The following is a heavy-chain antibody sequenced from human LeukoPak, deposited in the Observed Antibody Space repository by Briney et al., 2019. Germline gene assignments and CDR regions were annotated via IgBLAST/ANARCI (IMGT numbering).Heavy chain of an antibody. V-gene: IGHV4-4*07. CDR2: IYTRGNT. D-gene: IGHD5-18*01. Sequence: SETLSLTCTVSGGSISSYYWSWVRQPAGKGLEWIGRIYTRGNTNYNPSLKSRVTISVDTSKNQFSLKLSSVTAADTAVYYCARRRGYSYGSPFFDYWGQGTLVTVSS. CDR1: GGSISSYY. CDR3: ARRRGYSYGSPFFDY. J-gene: IGHJ4*02.